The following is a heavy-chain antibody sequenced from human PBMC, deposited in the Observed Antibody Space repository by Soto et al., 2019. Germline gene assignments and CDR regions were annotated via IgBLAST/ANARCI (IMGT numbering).Heavy chain of an antibody. CDR1: GDSMSRYS. CDR2: VSHSGST. V-gene: IGHV4-59*12. CDR3: ARNRYGGYDFDF. D-gene: IGHD5-12*01. Sequence: SETLSLTCTFSGDSMSRYSCHWLRQAPGKGLEWIGEVSHSGSTNYIPSLKSRVTISVDKSRNQFSLRLNSVTAADTAVYYCARNRYGGYDFDFWGQGTLVTVS. J-gene: IGHJ4*02.